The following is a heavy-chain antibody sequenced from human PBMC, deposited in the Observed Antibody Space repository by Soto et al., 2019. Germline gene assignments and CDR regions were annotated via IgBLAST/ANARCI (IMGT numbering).Heavy chain of an antibody. D-gene: IGHD2-21*02. Sequence: QVQLVQSGGEVRKPGASVTVSCKASGYTFTSYGISWVRQAPGQGLEWMGWISGYNGKTNYAQKGQDSDTMTKDPSTITVYLEVRSLRFDDTAVYYCAREGDVPYYYYGMDVWGQGTTVTVSS. V-gene: IGHV1-18*01. CDR2: ISGYNGKT. CDR3: AREGDVPYYYYGMDV. J-gene: IGHJ6*02. CDR1: GYTFTSYG.